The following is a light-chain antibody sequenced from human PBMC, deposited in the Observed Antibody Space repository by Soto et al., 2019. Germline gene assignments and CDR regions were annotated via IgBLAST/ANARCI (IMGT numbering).Light chain of an antibody. CDR1: SRDVGGYNY. CDR2: DVS. CDR3: SSYTSSSTLYV. Sequence: QSALTQPASVSGSPGQSITISCTGTSRDVGGYNYVSWYQQHPGKAPKLMIYDVSIRPSGVSNRFSGSKSGNTASLTISGLQAEDEADYCCSSYTSSSTLYVFGTGTKLTVL. J-gene: IGLJ1*01. V-gene: IGLV2-14*01.